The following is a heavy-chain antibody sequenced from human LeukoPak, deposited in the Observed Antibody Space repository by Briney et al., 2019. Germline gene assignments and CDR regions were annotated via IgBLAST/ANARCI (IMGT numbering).Heavy chain of an antibody. D-gene: IGHD3-22*01. V-gene: IGHV3-30*03. CDR2: ILYDGSNK. CDR3: ASLSRDSSGYPPDAFDI. Sequence: PGGSLRLSCAASEFTFSSYAMHWVRQAPGKGLEWVAVILYDGSNKKYADSVKGRFTISRDNAKNSLYLQMNSPRAEDTAVYYCASLSRDSSGYPPDAFDIWGQGTMVTVSS. J-gene: IGHJ3*02. CDR1: EFTFSSYA.